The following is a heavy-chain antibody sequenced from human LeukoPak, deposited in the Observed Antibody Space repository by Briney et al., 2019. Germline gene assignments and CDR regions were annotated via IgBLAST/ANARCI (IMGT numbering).Heavy chain of an antibody. Sequence: GSLKLSCAASGFTVSSNYMSWGRPAPGKGLDWGSVIFSGRNTYYADSVKGRFTISTDNSKNTLDLQMNSLRAEDTAVYYCARTVPGYCSGGSCLGYWGQGTLVTVSS. CDR1: GFTVSSNY. J-gene: IGHJ4*02. CDR3: ARTVPGYCSGGSCLGY. CDR2: IFSGRNT. D-gene: IGHD2-15*01. V-gene: IGHV3-66*01.